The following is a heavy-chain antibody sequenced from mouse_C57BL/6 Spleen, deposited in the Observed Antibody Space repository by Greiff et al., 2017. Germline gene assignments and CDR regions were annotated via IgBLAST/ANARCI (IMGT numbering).Heavy chain of an antibody. D-gene: IGHD1-1*01. CDR1: GYSFTGYY. CDR2: INPSTGGT. J-gene: IGHJ1*03. CDR3: ARSDYYGSSFDV. V-gene: IGHV1-42*01. Sequence: EVQLQQSGPELVKPGASVKISCKASGYSFTGYYMNWVKQSPEKSLEWIGEINPSTGGTTYNQKFKAKATLTVDKSSSTAYMQLKSLTSEDSAVYYCARSDYYGSSFDVWGTGTTVTVSS.